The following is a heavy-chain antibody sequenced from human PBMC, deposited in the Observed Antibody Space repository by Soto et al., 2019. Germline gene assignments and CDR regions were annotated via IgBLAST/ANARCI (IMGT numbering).Heavy chain of an antibody. CDR2: INPSGGST. V-gene: IGHV1-46*01. Sequence: ASVKASCKASRYTFTCYSMYWPQHSPEQGLEWMGIINPSGGSTSYAQKFQGRVTMTRDTSTSTVYMELSSLRSEDTAVYYCARDVDIVATISYYFDYWGQGTLVTVSS. D-gene: IGHD5-12*01. CDR1: RYTFTCYS. CDR3: ARDVDIVATISYYFDY. J-gene: IGHJ4*02.